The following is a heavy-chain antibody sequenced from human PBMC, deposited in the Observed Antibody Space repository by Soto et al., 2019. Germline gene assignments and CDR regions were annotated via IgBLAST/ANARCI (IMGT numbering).Heavy chain of an antibody. D-gene: IGHD3-22*01. CDR1: GGFISSYY. CDR2: IHHTGST. Sequence: SETLSLTCTVSGGFISSYYWSWIRQSPGKGLVLIGYIHHTGSTNYNPSLKSRVTMSLDTSRNQFSLQLSSATAADTAVYYCARALYYYDSSGSITPYYYGMDVWGQGTTVTVSS. CDR3: ARALYYYDSSGSITPYYYGMDV. V-gene: IGHV4-59*12. J-gene: IGHJ6*02.